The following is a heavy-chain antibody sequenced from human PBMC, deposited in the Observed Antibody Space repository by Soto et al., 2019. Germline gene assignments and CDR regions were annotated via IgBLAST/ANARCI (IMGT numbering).Heavy chain of an antibody. CDR2: IYYSGST. Sequence: SETLSLTCTVSGDSISSYYWSWIRLPPGKGLEWIGYIYYSGSTSYNPSLQSRVTISVDTSKNQFSLKLTSVTAADTAMYYCARQKAFFDAFDMWGRGTLVTVSS. J-gene: IGHJ3*02. CDR3: ARQKAFFDAFDM. CDR1: GDSISSYY. V-gene: IGHV4-59*01.